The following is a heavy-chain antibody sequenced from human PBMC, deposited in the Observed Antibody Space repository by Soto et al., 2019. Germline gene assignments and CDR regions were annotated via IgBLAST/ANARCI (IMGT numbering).Heavy chain of an antibody. CDR2: IYPGDSDT. D-gene: IGHD2-2*01. CDR3: ARHPVVPASSPPSNYYYYGMDV. CDR1: GYSFTSYW. Sequence: PGESLKISCKGSGYSFTSYWIGWVRQMPGKGLEWMGIIYPGDSDTRYSPSFQGQVTISADKSISTAYLQWSSLKASDTAMYHCARHPVVPASSPPSNYYYYGMDVWGQGTKVTVSS. V-gene: IGHV5-51*01. J-gene: IGHJ6*02.